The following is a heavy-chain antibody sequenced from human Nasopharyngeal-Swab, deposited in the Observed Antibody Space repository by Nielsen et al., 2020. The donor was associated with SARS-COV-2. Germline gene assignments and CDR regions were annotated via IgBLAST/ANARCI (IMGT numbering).Heavy chain of an antibody. CDR3: ARVAPYYYYYMDV. V-gene: IGHV4-59*01. CDR1: GGPISSYY. CDR2: IYYSGST. J-gene: IGHJ6*03. Sequence: GSLRLSCTVSGGPISSYYWSWIRQPPGKGLEWIGYIYYSGSTNYNPSLKSRVTISVDTSKNQFSLKLSSVTAADTAVYYCARVAPYYYYYMDVWGKGTTVTVSS.